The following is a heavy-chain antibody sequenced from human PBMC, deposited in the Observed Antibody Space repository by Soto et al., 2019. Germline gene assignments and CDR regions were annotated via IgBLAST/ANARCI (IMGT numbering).Heavy chain of an antibody. CDR3: AREAGWQRMVPYD. CDR1: GYTFTSYG. CDR2: ISAFNGDT. J-gene: IGHJ4*02. D-gene: IGHD6-25*01. V-gene: IGHV1-18*04. Sequence: QVQLVQSGTEVKKPGASVNVSCKAFGYTFTSYGFSWVRQAPGQGLEWLGWISAFNGDTQYAQTMKGRLTVTTDTSTTTFHMELRSLTPADTAVYYCAREAGWQRMVPYDWGQGTLVTVS.